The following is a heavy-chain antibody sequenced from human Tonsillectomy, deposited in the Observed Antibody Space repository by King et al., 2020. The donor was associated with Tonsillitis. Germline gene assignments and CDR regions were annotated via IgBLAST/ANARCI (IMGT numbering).Heavy chain of an antibody. CDR1: GYTFTGYY. D-gene: IGHD5-24*01. Sequence: QLVQSGAEVKKPGASVKVSCKASGYTFTGYYMHWVRQAPGKGLEWMGWINPNSGGTNYAQKFKGRVTMTRDTSISTAYMELSRLRSDDTAVYYCARALQTRWLHFAFGYWGQGPLVTVSS. V-gene: IGHV1-2*02. CDR2: INPNSGGT. J-gene: IGHJ4*02. CDR3: ARALQTRWLHFAFGY.